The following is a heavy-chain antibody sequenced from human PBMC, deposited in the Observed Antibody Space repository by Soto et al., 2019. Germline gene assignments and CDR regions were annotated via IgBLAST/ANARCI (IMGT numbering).Heavy chain of an antibody. Sequence: QVQLVQSGAEVKKPGASVKVSCKTSGYTFTSYGISWVRQAPGQGLEWMGWISGYNVNIIYAKNFQGRVNMTTDTSTSTAYVELGNLRSDDRAVYYCARDVVMTPVTGGIDYWGQGTLVTVSS. V-gene: IGHV1-18*01. CDR1: GYTFTSYG. D-gene: IGHD4-4*01. CDR3: ARDVVMTPVTGGIDY. CDR2: ISGYNVNI. J-gene: IGHJ4*02.